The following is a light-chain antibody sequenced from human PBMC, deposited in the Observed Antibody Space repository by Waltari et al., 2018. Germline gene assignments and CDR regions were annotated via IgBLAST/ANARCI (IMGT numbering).Light chain of an antibody. J-gene: IGKJ1*01. CDR1: QRVGRS. CDR2: GAS. CDR3: QHYVRLPAT. Sequence: LPGRARQRVGRSLAWYQQKRGQAPRLLSYGASSRATGIPDRFSGSGSGTDFSLTISRLEPEDFAVYYCQHYVRLPATFGQGTDVEIK. V-gene: IGKV3-20*01.